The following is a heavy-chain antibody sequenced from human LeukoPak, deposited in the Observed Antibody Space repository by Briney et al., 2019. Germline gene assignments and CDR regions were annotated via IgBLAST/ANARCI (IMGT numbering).Heavy chain of an antibody. D-gene: IGHD2-15*01. J-gene: IGHJ3*02. CDR1: GFTFRSYS. CDR2: ISSISHYI. Sequence: GGSLRLSCAPSGFTFRSYSMNWVRQAPGKGLEWVSTISSISHYIYYADSVKGRFTISRDSAMNSLYLQMNSLRAEDTAVYYCSRDSGRGPPEAFDIWGQGTMVTVSS. CDR3: SRDSGRGPPEAFDI. V-gene: IGHV3-21*01.